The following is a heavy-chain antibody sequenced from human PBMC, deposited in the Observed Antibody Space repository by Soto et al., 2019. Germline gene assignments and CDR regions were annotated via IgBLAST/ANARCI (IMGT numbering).Heavy chain of an antibody. J-gene: IGHJ4*02. CDR3: ARSIAAAVDLDY. V-gene: IGHV1-18*01. D-gene: IGHD6-13*01. Sequence: QVQLVQSGAEVKKPGASVKVSCKASGYTFSSYGIRWVRQAPGQGLAWMGWISAYNGNTNYAQKLQGRVTMTTDTSTSTAYTEVRSLRSDDTAVYYCARSIAAAVDLDYWGQGTLVPVSS. CDR1: GYTFSSYG. CDR2: ISAYNGNT.